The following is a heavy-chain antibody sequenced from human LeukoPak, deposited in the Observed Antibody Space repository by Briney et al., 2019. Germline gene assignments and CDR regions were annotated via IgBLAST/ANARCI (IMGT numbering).Heavy chain of an antibody. CDR3: VKDWAGSFDY. Sequence: PGGSLRLSCAASGFTFSSCAMSWVRQAPGKGLEWVSAIRGSGGSPSYADSVKGRFTISRDNSKNTLYLHMNSLRAEDTAVYYCVKDWAGSFDYWGQGTLVTVSS. J-gene: IGHJ4*02. CDR2: IRGSGGSP. D-gene: IGHD6-19*01. CDR1: GFTFSSCA. V-gene: IGHV3-23*01.